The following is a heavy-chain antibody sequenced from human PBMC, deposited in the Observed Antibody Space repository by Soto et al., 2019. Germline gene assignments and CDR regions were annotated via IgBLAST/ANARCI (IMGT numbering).Heavy chain of an antibody. V-gene: IGHV5-51*01. CDR2: IYPGDSDT. CDR1: GNTFTSYW. J-gene: IGHJ6*02. Sequence: GESLKISCKGSGNTFTSYWIGWGRQMPGKSLEWMGIIYPGDSDTRYSPSFQGQVTISADQSISTAYLQWSSLKASDTAIYYCARQGSQTGKFYYYGLDVWGQGTTVTVSS. D-gene: IGHD3-10*01. CDR3: ARQGSQTGKFYYYGLDV.